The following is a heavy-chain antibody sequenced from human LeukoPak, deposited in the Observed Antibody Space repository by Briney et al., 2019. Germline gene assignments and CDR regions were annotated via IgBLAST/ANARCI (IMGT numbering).Heavy chain of an antibody. J-gene: IGHJ4*02. CDR3: ARRGDRGNHADY. V-gene: IGHV1-46*01. CDR2: INPSSGST. CDR1: GYTFTHYY. D-gene: IGHD1-14*01. Sequence: ASVKVSCKASGYTFTHYYMHWVRQALGQGLEWMGRINPSSGSTAYAQKFQDRLILTRDMSASTLYMELSSLGSEDTAVYYCARRGDRGNHADYWDQGTLVTVSS.